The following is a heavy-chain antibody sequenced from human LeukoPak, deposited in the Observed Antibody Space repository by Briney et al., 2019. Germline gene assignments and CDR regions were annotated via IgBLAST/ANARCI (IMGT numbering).Heavy chain of an antibody. D-gene: IGHD6-13*01. Sequence: SGTLSLTCAVSGGSINITNWWSWVRQPPGKGLEWIGEIHHTGGTNYNPSLKSRVTISLEKFKNQFSVKLSSVTAADTAVYYCAREHIAADTRDAFDIWGQGTMVTVSS. CDR1: GGSINITNW. CDR2: IHHTGGT. V-gene: IGHV4-4*02. J-gene: IGHJ3*02. CDR3: AREHIAADTRDAFDI.